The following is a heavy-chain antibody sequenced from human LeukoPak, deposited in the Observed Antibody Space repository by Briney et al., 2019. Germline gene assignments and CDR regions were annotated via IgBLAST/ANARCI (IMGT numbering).Heavy chain of an antibody. CDR2: ISSSGGST. Sequence: GGSLRLSCAVSGFTFSSFEMNWVRLAPGKGLEWVSYISSSGGSTYYADSVKGRFTISRDNAKNSLYLQMNRLRAEDTAVYYCARALRAVRGYYFDYWGQGTLVTVSS. CDR1: GFTFSSFE. CDR3: ARALRAVRGYYFDY. J-gene: IGHJ4*02. D-gene: IGHD3-10*01. V-gene: IGHV3-48*03.